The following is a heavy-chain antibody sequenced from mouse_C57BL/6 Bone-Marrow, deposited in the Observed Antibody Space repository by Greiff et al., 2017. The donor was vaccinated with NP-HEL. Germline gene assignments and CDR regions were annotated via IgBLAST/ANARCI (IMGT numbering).Heavy chain of an antibody. Sequence: QVTLKVSGPGILQPSQTLSLTCSFSGFSLSTFGMGVGWIRQPSGKGLEWLAHIWWDDDKYYNPALKNRLTISTDPSKTPVFLKIANVDTAGTATDYCARIYYYGSSSLSFDVWGTGTTVTVSS. J-gene: IGHJ1*03. CDR1: GFSLSTFGMG. CDR3: ARIYYYGSSSLSFDV. CDR2: IWWDDDK. D-gene: IGHD1-1*01. V-gene: IGHV8-8*01.